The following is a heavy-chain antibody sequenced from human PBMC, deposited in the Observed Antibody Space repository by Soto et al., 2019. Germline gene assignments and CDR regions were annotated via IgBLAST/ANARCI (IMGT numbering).Heavy chain of an antibody. J-gene: IGHJ6*02. CDR1: GYTFTSYY. D-gene: IGHD6-13*01. CDR3: ARAIAAAVRYYHGMDV. Sequence: GASVKVSCKASGYTFTSYYMHWVRQAPGQGLEWMGIINPSGGSTSYAQKFQGRVTMTRDTSTSTVYMELSSLRSEDMAVYYCARAIAAAVRYYHGMDVWGQGTTVTVSS. CDR2: INPSGGST. V-gene: IGHV1-46*01.